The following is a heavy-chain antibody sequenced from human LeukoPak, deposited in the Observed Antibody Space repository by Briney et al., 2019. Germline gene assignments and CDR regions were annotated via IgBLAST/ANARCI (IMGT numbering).Heavy chain of an antibody. CDR1: GGSFSGYY. D-gene: IGHD5-18*01. CDR2: IYSGGST. V-gene: IGHV3-53*01. J-gene: IGHJ4*02. Sequence: ETLSLTFAVYGGSFSGYYWGWVRQAPGKGLGWVSVIYSGGSTYYADSVKGRFTISRDNSKNTLYLQMNSLRAEDTAVYYCAREIYRDAKSVNYWGQGTLVTVSS. CDR3: AREIYRDAKSVNY.